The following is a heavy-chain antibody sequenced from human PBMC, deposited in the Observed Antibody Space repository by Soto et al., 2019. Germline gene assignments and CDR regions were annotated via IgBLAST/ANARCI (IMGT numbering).Heavy chain of an antibody. CDR3: ARDYDFWSGYHPVHYYYGMDV. CDR2: ISSSSSYI. D-gene: IGHD3-3*01. J-gene: IGHJ6*02. V-gene: IGHV3-21*01. CDR1: GFTFSSYS. Sequence: GGSLRLSCAASGFTFSSYSMNWVRPAPGKGLEWVSSISSSSSYIYYADSVKGRFTISRDNAKNSLYLQMNSLRAEDTAVYYCARDYDFWSGYHPVHYYYGMDVWGQGTTVTVSS.